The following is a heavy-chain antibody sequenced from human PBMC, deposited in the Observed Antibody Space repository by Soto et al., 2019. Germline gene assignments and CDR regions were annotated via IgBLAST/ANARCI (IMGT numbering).Heavy chain of an antibody. CDR3: ARLGQQLVEDYYYGMDV. CDR2: IYYSGST. J-gene: IGHJ6*02. D-gene: IGHD6-13*01. Sequence: SATPSLTCTVSGGSVSSGSYYWSWIRQPPGKGLEWIGYIYYSGSTNYNPSLKSRVTISVDTSKNQFSLKLSSVTAADTAVYYCARLGQQLVEDYYYGMDVWGQGTTVTVSS. CDR1: GGSVSSGSYY. V-gene: IGHV4-61*01.